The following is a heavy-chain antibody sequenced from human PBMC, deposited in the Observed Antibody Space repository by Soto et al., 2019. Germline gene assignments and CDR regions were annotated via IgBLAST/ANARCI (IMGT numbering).Heavy chain of an antibody. CDR3: ARLRGEGYYYDSPFDP. Sequence: GESLKISCKGSGYSFTSYWIGWVRQMPGKGLEWMGIIYPGDSDTRYSPSFQGQVTISADKSISTAYLQWSSLKASDTAMYYCARLRGEGYYYDSPFDPWGQGTLVTVSS. CDR2: IYPGDSDT. CDR1: GYSFTSYW. J-gene: IGHJ5*02. V-gene: IGHV5-51*01. D-gene: IGHD3-22*01.